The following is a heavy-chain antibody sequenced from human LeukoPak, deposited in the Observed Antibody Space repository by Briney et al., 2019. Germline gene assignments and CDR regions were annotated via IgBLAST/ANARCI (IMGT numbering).Heavy chain of an antibody. Sequence: ASVKVSCKGSGYTFTGYYMHWVRQAPGQGLEWMGWINPNSGTTNYAQKFQGRVTVTRDTSISTAYLQWSSLKASDTTMYYCARLGDQGAFDIWGQGTMVTVSS. V-gene: IGHV1-2*02. J-gene: IGHJ3*02. CDR3: ARLGDQGAFDI. CDR1: GYTFTGYY. CDR2: INPNSGTT. D-gene: IGHD3-16*01.